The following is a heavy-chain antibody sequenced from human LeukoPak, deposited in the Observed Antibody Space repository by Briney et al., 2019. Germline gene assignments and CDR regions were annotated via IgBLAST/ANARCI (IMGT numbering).Heavy chain of an antibody. Sequence: GGSLRLSCAVSGFTFSSYSMNWVRQAPGKGLEWVSYISSSSSTIYYADSVKGRFTISRDNAKNSLYLQMNSLRDEDTAVYYCARVFMITFGGVIAIDYWGQGTLVTVSS. V-gene: IGHV3-48*02. CDR2: ISSSSSTI. CDR1: GFTFSSYS. CDR3: ARVFMITFGGVIAIDY. D-gene: IGHD3-16*02. J-gene: IGHJ4*02.